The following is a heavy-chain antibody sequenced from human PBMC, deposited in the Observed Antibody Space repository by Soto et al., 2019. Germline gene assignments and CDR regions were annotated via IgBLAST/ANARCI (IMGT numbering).Heavy chain of an antibody. J-gene: IGHJ5*02. D-gene: IGHD1-26*01. CDR3: ARGEEVASNWLDP. V-gene: IGHV4-31*03. CDR2: IYYSGST. Sequence: QVQMQESGPGLVKPSQTLYLTCSVSGGSIIDSGSFYWNWIRQHPGKGLEWIGYIYYSGSTFYNRSLRSRATTSLDTSKSLFSLKLTSLTAADKAIYYCARGEEVASNWLDPWGQGTLVTVSS. CDR1: GGSIIDSGSFY.